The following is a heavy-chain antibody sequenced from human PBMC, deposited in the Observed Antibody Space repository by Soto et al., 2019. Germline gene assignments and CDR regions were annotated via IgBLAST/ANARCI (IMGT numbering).Heavy chain of an antibody. V-gene: IGHV1-18*01. CDR2: ISAYNVNT. CDR1: GYTFTSYG. D-gene: IGHD6-19*01. Sequence: ASVKVSCKASGYTFTSYGISWVRQAPGQGLEWMGWISAYNVNTNYAQKLQGRVTMTTDTSTSTAYMELRSLRSDDTAVYYCARGRFNSSGWYGPPPYYFDYWGQGTLVTVSS. CDR3: ARGRFNSSGWYGPPPYYFDY. J-gene: IGHJ4*02.